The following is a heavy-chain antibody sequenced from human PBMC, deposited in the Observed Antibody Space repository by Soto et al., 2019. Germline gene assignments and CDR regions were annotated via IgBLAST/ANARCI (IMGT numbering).Heavy chain of an antibody. D-gene: IGHD6-19*01. Sequence: GGSLRLSCAASGFTFTNYWMHWVRQAPGKGLVWVSRINSDGSSTNYADSVKGRFTISRDNAKNTLYLQMNSLRAEDTAVYYCARTSSGWYVWYFDLWGRGTLVTVSS. CDR1: GFTFTNYW. J-gene: IGHJ2*01. V-gene: IGHV3-74*01. CDR3: ARTSSGWYVWYFDL. CDR2: INSDGSST.